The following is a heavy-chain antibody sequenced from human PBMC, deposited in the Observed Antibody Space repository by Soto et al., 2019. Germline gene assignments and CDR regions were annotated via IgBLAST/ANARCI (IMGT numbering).Heavy chain of an antibody. V-gene: IGHV3-23*01. CDR1: GFTFSSYA. CDR2: ISGSGGST. J-gene: IGHJ5*02. Sequence: PGGSLRLSCAASGFTFSSYAMSWVRQAPGKGLEWVSAISGSGGSTYYADSVKGRFTISRDNSKNTLYLQMNSLRAEDTAVYYCAKRRSGSKTSYNWFDPWGQGTLVTVSS. CDR3: AKRRSGSKTSYNWFDP. D-gene: IGHD4-4*01.